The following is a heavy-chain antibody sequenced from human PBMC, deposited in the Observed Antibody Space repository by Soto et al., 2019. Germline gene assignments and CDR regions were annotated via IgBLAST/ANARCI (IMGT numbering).Heavy chain of an antibody. CDR1: GGTFSSYA. J-gene: IGHJ5*02. CDR3: AGVTDYYGSGSAGGFDP. D-gene: IGHD3-10*01. CDR2: IIPIFGTA. V-gene: IGHV1-69*01. Sequence: QVQLVQSGAEVKKPGSSVKVSCKASGGTFSSYAISWVRQAPGQGLECMAGIIPIFGTANYAQKFQGRVTITADESTSTAYMELSSLRSEDTAGYYCAGVTDYYGSGSAGGFDPWGQGTLVTVSS.